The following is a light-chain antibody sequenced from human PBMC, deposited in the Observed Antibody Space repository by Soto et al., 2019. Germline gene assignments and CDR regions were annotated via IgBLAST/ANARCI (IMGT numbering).Light chain of an antibody. V-gene: IGLV2-14*01. CDR2: EVT. Sequence: QSALTQPASVSGSPGQSITISCTGSSSDIGGYDYVSWYRQHPGKAPKLIIHEVTNRPSGVSNRFSGSRSGNTASLTISGLQADDEADYYCSSYTSASTFVFGTGTKVTVL. CDR1: SSDIGGYDY. J-gene: IGLJ1*01. CDR3: SSYTSASTFV.